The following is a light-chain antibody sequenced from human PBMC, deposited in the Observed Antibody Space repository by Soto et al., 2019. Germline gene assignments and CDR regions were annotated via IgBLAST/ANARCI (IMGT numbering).Light chain of an antibody. CDR2: DAS. Sequence: IQLTQSPSSLSASVGDRVTITCRASQDSTKYLAWYQQKPGKAPNLLIYDASTLHSGVPSRFRGSGSGTDFTLTASGLQPEDFATYYCQQISSYPSTFGGGTKADIK. J-gene: IGKJ4*01. V-gene: IGKV1-9*01. CDR3: QQISSYPST. CDR1: QDSTKY.